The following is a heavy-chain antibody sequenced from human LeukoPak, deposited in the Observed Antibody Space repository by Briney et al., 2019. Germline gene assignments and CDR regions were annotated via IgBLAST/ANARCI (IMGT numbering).Heavy chain of an antibody. CDR2: ISDSGDYT. V-gene: IGHV3-23*01. D-gene: IGHD2-8*01. J-gene: IGHJ4*02. CDR1: GFTFSSYA. CDR3: AKDTSIGKYCTNGVCSPFDY. Sequence: PGGSLTLSCVGSGFTFSSYAMSWVRQAPGQGLEWVSAISDSGDYTSYADSVRGRFTISRDNSRNTLYLQMISLRPEDTAVYYCAKDTSIGKYCTNGVCSPFDYWGQGTLVTVSS.